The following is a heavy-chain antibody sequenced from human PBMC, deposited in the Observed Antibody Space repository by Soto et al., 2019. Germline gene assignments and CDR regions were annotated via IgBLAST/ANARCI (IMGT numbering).Heavy chain of an antibody. J-gene: IGHJ6*02. CDR3: ARDPAIYSGKFDYGLDV. Sequence: GGSLRLSCAASGFSFSDYYMDWVRQAPGKGLEWVGRARNKANSYTTDYAASVRGRFTISRDDSKNSLYLQMNSLKTEDTAVYFCARDPAIYSGKFDYGLDVWGRGTTVTVSS. D-gene: IGHD4-4*01. CDR2: ARNKANSYTT. CDR1: GFSFSDYY. V-gene: IGHV3-72*01.